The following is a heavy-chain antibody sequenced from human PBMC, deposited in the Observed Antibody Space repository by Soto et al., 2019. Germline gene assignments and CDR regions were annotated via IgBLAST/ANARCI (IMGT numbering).Heavy chain of an antibody. CDR3: AKARPPYSSGWYVSKSDFDY. CDR2: ISYDGSNK. Sequence: QVQLVESGGGVVQPGRSLRLSCAASGFTFSSYGMHWVRQAPGKGLEWVAVISYDGSNKYYADSVKGRFTISRDNSKNTLYLQMNSLRAEDTAVYYCAKARPPYSSGWYVSKSDFDYWGQGTLDTVSS. CDR1: GFTFSSYG. V-gene: IGHV3-30*18. D-gene: IGHD6-19*01. J-gene: IGHJ4*02.